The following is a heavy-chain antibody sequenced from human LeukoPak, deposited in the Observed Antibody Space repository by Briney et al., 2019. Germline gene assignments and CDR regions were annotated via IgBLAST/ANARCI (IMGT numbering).Heavy chain of an antibody. Sequence: GGSLRLSCAASGFTFDDYAMHWVRQAPGKGLEWVSLISWDGGSTYYADSVKGRFTISRDNSKNSLYLQMNSLRAEDTALYYCAKEGYSSSWPPDSWGQGTLVTVSS. CDR1: GFTFDDYA. CDR3: AKEGYSSSWPPDS. D-gene: IGHD6-13*01. J-gene: IGHJ5*01. V-gene: IGHV3-43D*04. CDR2: ISWDGGST.